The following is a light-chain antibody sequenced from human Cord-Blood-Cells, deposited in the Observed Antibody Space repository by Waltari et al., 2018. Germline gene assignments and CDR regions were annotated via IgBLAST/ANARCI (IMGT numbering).Light chain of an antibody. Sequence: QSALTQPASVSGSPGQSITISCTGTSSDVGGYNYVSRYQQHPGKAPKLMIYDVSNRPSGVSNRFSGSKSGNTASLTISGLQAEDEADYYCSSYTSSSTLMLFGTGTKVTVL. CDR3: SSYTSSSTLML. CDR2: DVS. V-gene: IGLV2-14*01. CDR1: SSDVGGYNY. J-gene: IGLJ1*01.